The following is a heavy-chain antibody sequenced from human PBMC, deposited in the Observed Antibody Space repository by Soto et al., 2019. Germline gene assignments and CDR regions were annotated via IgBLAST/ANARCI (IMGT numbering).Heavy chain of an antibody. Sequence: EAQLVESGGGLVQPGGSLRLSCAASGFTFSSYSMNWVRLAPGKGLEWISYIGRSDNNIHYADSVKGRFIISRDNAKSSLYLQMDSLRDEDTAAYYCTRKTNADSWGQGTLVTVSS. CDR3: TRKTNADS. CDR2: IGRSDNNI. J-gene: IGHJ4*02. CDR1: GFTFSSYS. V-gene: IGHV3-48*02.